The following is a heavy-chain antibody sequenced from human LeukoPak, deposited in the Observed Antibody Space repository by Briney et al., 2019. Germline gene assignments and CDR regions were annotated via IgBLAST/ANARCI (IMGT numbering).Heavy chain of an antibody. CDR2: INHSGST. CDR3: ARAQFWSGYSY. J-gene: IGHJ4*02. CDR1: GGSFSGYY. Sequence: SETLSLTCAYYGGSFSGYYWSWIRQPPGKGLEWIGEINHSGSTNYNPSLKSRVTISVDTSKNQFSLKLSSVTAADTAVYYCARAQFWSGYSYWGQGTLVTVSS. D-gene: IGHD3-3*01. V-gene: IGHV4-34*01.